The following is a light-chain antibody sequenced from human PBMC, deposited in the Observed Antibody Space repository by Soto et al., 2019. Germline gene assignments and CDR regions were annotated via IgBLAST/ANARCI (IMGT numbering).Light chain of an antibody. V-gene: IGKV3-20*01. J-gene: IGKJ3*01. Sequence: ENVLTQSPDTLSLSPGERATLSCRASQTISSSYLAWYQQKPGQAPRLLIFGASSRATGISDRFNGSGSGTDFTLTISRLEPEDFAVYYCQQYGTSPRVTFGPGTKVDVK. CDR1: QTISSSY. CDR2: GAS. CDR3: QQYGTSPRVT.